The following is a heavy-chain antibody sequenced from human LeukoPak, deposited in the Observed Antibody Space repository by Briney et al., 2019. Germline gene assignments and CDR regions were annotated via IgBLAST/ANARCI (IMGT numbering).Heavy chain of an antibody. CDR1: GFRFSSYW. V-gene: IGHV3-7*01. D-gene: IGHD3-9*01. CDR2: IKKDGSER. Sequence: GGSLRLSCVASGFRFSSYWMSWVRQAPGKGLEWVADIKKDGSERYYVDSVKGRFTISRDNAKNSVYLQMNSLRAEDTAIYYCTLSGEADWGQGTLVTVSS. CDR3: TLSGEAD. J-gene: IGHJ4*02.